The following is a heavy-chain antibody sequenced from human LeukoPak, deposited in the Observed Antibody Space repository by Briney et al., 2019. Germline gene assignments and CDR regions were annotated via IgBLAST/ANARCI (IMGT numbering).Heavy chain of an antibody. CDR2: ISGSGGST. J-gene: IGHJ4*02. CDR3: AKDRKQQLVRYYFDY. Sequence: GGSLRLSCAASGFTFSSYAMSWVRQAPGKGLEWVSAISGSGGSTYYADSVKGRFTISRDNSKNTLYLQMNSLRAEDTAVYYCAKDRKQQLVRYYFDYWGQGTLVTVSS. V-gene: IGHV3-23*01. CDR1: GFTFSSYA. D-gene: IGHD6-13*01.